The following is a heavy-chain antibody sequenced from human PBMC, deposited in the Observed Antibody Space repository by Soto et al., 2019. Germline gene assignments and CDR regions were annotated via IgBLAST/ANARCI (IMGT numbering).Heavy chain of an antibody. CDR3: ARDRVRATTSWFDS. CDR2: IKEERSEK. J-gene: IGHJ5*01. Sequence: GGSLRLSCAASGFTFSTYAMSWVRQAPGKGLEWGANIKEERSEKYYVENVKGRFNIYRDNAKNTEIIKMTSLRAVDTAVYFCARDRVRATTSWFDSWGQGALVTVSS. D-gene: IGHD1-26*01. CDR1: GFTFSTYA. V-gene: IGHV3-7*01.